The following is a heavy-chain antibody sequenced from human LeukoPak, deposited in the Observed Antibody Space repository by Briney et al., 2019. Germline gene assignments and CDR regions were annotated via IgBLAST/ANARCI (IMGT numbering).Heavy chain of an antibody. V-gene: IGHV4-39*02. CDR1: GGSISSSSYY. D-gene: IGHD3-3*01. CDR3: AREVGDFLGGYGLDY. Sequence: SETLSLTCTVSGGSISSSSYYWGWIRQPPGKGLEWIGSIYYSGSTYYNPSLKSRVTISVDTSKNQFSLKLSSVTAADTAVDYWAREVGDFLGGYGLDYWGQGTLVTVSS. CDR2: IYYSGST. J-gene: IGHJ4*02.